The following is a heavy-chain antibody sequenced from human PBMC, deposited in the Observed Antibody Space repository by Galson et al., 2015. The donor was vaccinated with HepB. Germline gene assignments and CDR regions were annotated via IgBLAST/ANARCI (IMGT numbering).Heavy chain of an antibody. CDR2: ISSNGGST. CDR3: VKRTHIVVDWYFDL. V-gene: IGHV3-64D*06. D-gene: IGHD2-21*01. Sequence: SLRLSCAASGFTFSSYAMHWVRQAPGKGLEYVSAISSNGGSTYYADSVKGRFTISRDNSKNTLYLQMSSLRAEDTAVYYCVKRTHIVVDWYFDLWGRGTLVTVSS. J-gene: IGHJ2*01. CDR1: GFTFSSYA.